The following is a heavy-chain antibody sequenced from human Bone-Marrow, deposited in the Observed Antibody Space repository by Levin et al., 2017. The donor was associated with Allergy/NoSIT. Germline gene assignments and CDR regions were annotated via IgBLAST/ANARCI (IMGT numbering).Heavy chain of an antibody. D-gene: IGHD3-10*01. Sequence: SETLSLTCTVSNGSMGNYYWSWIRQSPGKGLEWIAYIYYSGYTKYNPSLKSRVTISMDTSKNQFSLELTSLTAADTAVYYCARDVGPTYGWFDPWGQGSVVTVSS. CDR2: IYYSGYT. J-gene: IGHJ5*02. CDR3: ARDVGPTYGWFDP. V-gene: IGHV4-59*01. CDR1: NGSMGNYY.